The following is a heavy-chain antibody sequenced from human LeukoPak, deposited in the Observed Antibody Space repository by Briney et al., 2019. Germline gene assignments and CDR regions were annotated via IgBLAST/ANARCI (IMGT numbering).Heavy chain of an antibody. CDR1: GFTFSSYG. CDR2: IWYDGSNK. CDR3: ARDRQVYYDILTGSTYYYYGMDV. D-gene: IGHD3-9*01. Sequence: GGSLRLSCAASGFTFSSYGMHWVRQAPGKGLEWVAVIWYDGSNKYYADSVKGRFTISRDNSKNTLYLQMSSLRAEDTAVYYCARDRQVYYDILTGSTYYYYGMDVWGKGTTVTVSS. J-gene: IGHJ6*04. V-gene: IGHV3-33*01.